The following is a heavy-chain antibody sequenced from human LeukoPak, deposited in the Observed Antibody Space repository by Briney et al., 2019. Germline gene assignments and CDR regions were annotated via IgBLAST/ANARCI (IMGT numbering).Heavy chain of an antibody. V-gene: IGHV4-59*08. Sequence: SETQSLTCTVSGGSFSSYYWSWIRQPPGKGLEWIGCFYYSGSTNYNPSLKSRVTISVDKSKNQFSLKLSSVIAADTAVYYCARLTTVTAYYYYYGMDVCGQGTTVTVSS. J-gene: IGHJ6*02. D-gene: IGHD4-17*01. CDR2: FYYSGST. CDR3: ARLTTVTAYYYYYGMDV. CDR1: GGSFSSYY.